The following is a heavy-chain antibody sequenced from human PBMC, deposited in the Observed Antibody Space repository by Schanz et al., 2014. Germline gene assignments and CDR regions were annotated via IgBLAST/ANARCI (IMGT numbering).Heavy chain of an antibody. V-gene: IGHV3-9*01. J-gene: IGHJ4*02. CDR3: ARGGATRFDY. CDR2: ISWNSGSI. CDR1: GFTFDDYA. D-gene: IGHD1-26*01. Sequence: EVQLVESGGGLVQPGRSLRLSCAASGFTFDDYAMHWVRQAPGKGLEWVSGISWNSGSIGYADSVKGRFTISRDNAKNSLYLQMNSLRDEDTAVYYCARGGATRFDYWGQGTLVTVSS.